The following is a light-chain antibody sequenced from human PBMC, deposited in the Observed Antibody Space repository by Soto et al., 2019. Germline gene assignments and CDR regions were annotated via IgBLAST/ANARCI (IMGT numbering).Light chain of an antibody. CDR3: SSYTSSRTLV. CDR2: EVS. J-gene: IGLJ3*02. Sequence: QSVLTQPASVSGSPGQSITISCTGTSSDVGGYNYVSWYQQHPGKAPKLMIYEVSNRPSGVSNRFSGSKSGNTASLTISGLQAEYEADYYCSSYTSSRTLVFGGGTKLTVL. CDR1: SSDVGGYNY. V-gene: IGLV2-14*01.